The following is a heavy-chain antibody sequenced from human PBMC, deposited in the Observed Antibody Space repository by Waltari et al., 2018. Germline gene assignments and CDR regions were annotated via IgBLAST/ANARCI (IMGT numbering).Heavy chain of an antibody. D-gene: IGHD5-12*01. J-gene: IGHJ4*02. Sequence: EVQLLESGGGLVQPGGSLRLSCAASGFTFSSYAMRWVRKAPGKGLVWFSAIRGSGGSTYYADSWKGRFTISRDNSKNTLYLQMNSLRAEDTAVYYCAKNGRLPFDYWGQGTLVTVSS. CDR3: AKNGRLPFDY. CDR1: GFTFSSYA. V-gene: IGHV3-23*01. CDR2: IRGSGGST.